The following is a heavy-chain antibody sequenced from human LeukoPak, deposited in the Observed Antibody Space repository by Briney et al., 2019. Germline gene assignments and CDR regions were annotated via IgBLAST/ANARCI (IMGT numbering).Heavy chain of an antibody. CDR2: IYHSGST. J-gene: IGHJ4*02. D-gene: IGHD3-10*01. CDR1: GGSISSGGYY. CDR3: AGLGITMVRGVIIFSPFDY. V-gene: IGHV4-30-2*01. Sequence: SQTLSLTCTVSGGSISSGGYYWSWIRQPPGKGLEWIGYIYHSGSTYYNPSLKSRVTISVDRSKNQFSLKLSSVTDADTAVYYCAGLGITMVRGVIIFSPFDYWGQGTLVTVSS.